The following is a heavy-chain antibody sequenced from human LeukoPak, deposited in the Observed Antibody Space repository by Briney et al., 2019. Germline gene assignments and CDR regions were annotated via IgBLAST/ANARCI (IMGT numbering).Heavy chain of an antibody. J-gene: IGHJ4*02. V-gene: IGHV1-2*06. CDR2: INPNSGGT. CDR3: AKDPTIYYFDY. D-gene: IGHD3-3*01. CDR1: GYTFTGYY. Sequence: ASMKVSCKASGYTFTGYYMHWVRQAPGQGLEWMGRINPNSGGTNYAQKFQGRVTMTRDTSISTAYMELSRLRSDDTAVYYCAKDPTIYYFDYWGQGTLVTVSS.